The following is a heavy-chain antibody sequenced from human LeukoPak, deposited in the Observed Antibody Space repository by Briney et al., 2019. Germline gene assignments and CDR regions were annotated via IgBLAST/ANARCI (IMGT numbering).Heavy chain of an antibody. CDR2: INPNSGGT. D-gene: IGHD1-26*01. CDR1: GYTFTGYY. CDR3: ARGLLVGATHFDY. Sequence: ASVKVSCKASGYTFTGYYMHWVRQAPGQGLEWMGRINPNSGGTNYAQKFQGRVTMTTDTSTSTAYMELRSLRSDDTAVYYCARGLLVGATHFDYWGQGTLVTVSS. J-gene: IGHJ4*02. V-gene: IGHV1-2*06.